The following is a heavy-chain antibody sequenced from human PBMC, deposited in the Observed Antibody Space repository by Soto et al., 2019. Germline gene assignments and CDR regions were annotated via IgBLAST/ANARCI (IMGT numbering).Heavy chain of an antibody. J-gene: IGHJ4*02. CDR2: INPNSGGT. CDR1: GYTFTVYY. CDR3: ASPIVGVGY. V-gene: IGHV1-2*02. D-gene: IGHD2-15*01. Sequence: ASVKVSCKASGYTFTVYYMHCVLQSPGQGLEWMGCINPNSGGTNYAQKFQGRVTMTRDTSISTAYMELSRLRSDDTAVYYCASPIVGVGYWGQGTLVTVSS.